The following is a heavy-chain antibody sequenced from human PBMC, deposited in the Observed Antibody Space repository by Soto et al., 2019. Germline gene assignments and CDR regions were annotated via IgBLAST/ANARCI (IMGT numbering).Heavy chain of an antibody. CDR2: IYYSGIT. CDR1: GGSIGSGGYY. J-gene: IGHJ4*02. CDR3: ARSPGYYFDY. V-gene: IGHV4-31*03. Sequence: SETLSLTCTVSGGSIGSGGYYWSWIRQHPGRGLEWIGYIYYSGITYYNPSLKSRVTISVDTSKNQFSLKLSSVTAADTAVYYCARSPGYYFDYWGQGTLVTVSS.